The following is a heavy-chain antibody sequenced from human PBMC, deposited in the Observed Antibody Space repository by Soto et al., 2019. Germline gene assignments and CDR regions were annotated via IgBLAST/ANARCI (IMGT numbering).Heavy chain of an antibody. CDR1: GHTFSTYY. V-gene: IGHV1-46*04. CDR2: INPSGART. D-gene: IGHD4-17*01. Sequence: ASVKVSCKASGHTFSTYYVHWVRQAPGQGLEWMGIINPSGARTTYAQKLQGRVTMTRDTSTSTVYMELSSLRSEDTAVYYCARATTNFDYWGQGTLVTVSS. J-gene: IGHJ4*02. CDR3: ARATTNFDY.